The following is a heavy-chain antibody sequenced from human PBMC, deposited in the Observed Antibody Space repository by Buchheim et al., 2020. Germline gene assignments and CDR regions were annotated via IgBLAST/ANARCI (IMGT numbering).Heavy chain of an antibody. CDR3: ARDNGDYGSYYYGMDV. D-gene: IGHD4-17*01. CDR1: GYTFTSYY. V-gene: IGHV1-46*01. CDR2: INPSGGST. J-gene: IGHJ6*02. Sequence: QVQLVQSGAEVKKPGASVKVSCKASGYTFTSYYMHWVRQAPGQGLEWMGIINPSGGSTSYAQKFQGRVTMTRDTATSTVYLELSSLRSDDTAVYYCARDNGDYGSYYYGMDVWGQGTT.